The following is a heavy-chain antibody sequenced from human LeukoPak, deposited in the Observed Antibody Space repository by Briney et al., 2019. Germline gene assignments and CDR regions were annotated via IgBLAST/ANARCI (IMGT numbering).Heavy chain of an antibody. J-gene: IGHJ6*04. CDR1: GSTFSSYS. V-gene: IGHV3-48*04. CDR3: AELGITMIGGV. CDR2: ISSSGSTI. D-gene: IGHD3-10*02. Sequence: GGSMRLSCAGSGSTFSSYSMNWVRQVPGKGLEWVSFISSSGSTIYYADSVKGRFTISRDNAKNSLYLQMNSLRAEDTAVYYCAELGITMIGGVWGKGTTVTISS.